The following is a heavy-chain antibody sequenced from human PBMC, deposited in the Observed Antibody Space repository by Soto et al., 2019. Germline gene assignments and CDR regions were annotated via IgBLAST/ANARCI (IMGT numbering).Heavy chain of an antibody. V-gene: IGHV3-30-3*01. CDR2: ISYDGSNK. CDR1: GFTFSSYA. D-gene: IGHD2-2*02. J-gene: IGHJ4*02. CDR3: ARGGGTREYCSGTSCYIRGTDC. Sequence: GGSLRLSCAASGFTFSSYAMHWVRQAPGKGLEWVAVISYDGSNKYYADSVKGRFTISRDNSKNTLYLQMNSLRAEDTAVYYCARGGGTREYCSGTSCYIRGTDCWGQGTRVTVSS.